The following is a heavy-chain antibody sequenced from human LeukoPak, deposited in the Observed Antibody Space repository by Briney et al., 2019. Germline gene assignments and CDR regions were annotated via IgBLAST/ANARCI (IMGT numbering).Heavy chain of an antibody. D-gene: IGHD2-2*02. Sequence: PSETLSLTCTVSGGSISSGSYYWSWIRQPAGKGLEWIGRIYTSGSTNYNPSLKSRVTISVDTSKNQFSLKLSSVTAADTAVYYCARDLVSDIVVVPAAIPYYYYYMDVWGKGTTVTVSS. J-gene: IGHJ6*03. V-gene: IGHV4-61*02. CDR2: IYTSGST. CDR3: ARDLVSDIVVVPAAIPYYYYYMDV. CDR1: GGSISSGSYY.